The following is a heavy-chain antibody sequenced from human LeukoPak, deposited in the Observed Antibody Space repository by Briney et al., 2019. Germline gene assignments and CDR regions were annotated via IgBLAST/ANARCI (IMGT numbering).Heavy chain of an antibody. CDR1: GGSFSGHY. CDR2: INHSGST. CDR3: ARGGAIVVVPAAKRNWFDP. J-gene: IGHJ5*02. Sequence: SETLSLTCAVYGGSFSGHYWSWIRQPPGKGLEWIGEINHSGSTNYNPSLKSRVTISVDTSKNQFSLKLSSVTAADTAVYYCARGGAIVVVPAAKRNWFDPWGQGTLVTVSS. V-gene: IGHV4-34*01. D-gene: IGHD2-2*01.